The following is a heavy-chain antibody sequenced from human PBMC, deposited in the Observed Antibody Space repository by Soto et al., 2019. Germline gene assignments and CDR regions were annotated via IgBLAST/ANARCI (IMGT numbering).Heavy chain of an antibody. J-gene: IGHJ3*02. D-gene: IGHD2-8*01. CDR2: IKQDGSEK. CDR3: ASTLYCTNGVCPHGAFDI. CDR1: GFTFSSYW. V-gene: IGHV3-7*05. Sequence: PGGSLRLSCAASGFTFSSYWMSWVRQAPGKGLEWVANIKQDGSEKYYVDSVKGRFTISRDNAKNALYLQMNSLRAEDTAVYYCASTLYCTNGVCPHGAFDIWGQGTMVTVSS.